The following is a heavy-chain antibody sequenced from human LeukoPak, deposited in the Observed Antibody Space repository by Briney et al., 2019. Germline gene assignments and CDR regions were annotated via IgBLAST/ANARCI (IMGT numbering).Heavy chain of an antibody. CDR3: ARDNAAATGWFDP. Sequence: SGGSLRLSCAASGFTVSSNYMSWVRQAPGKGLEWVSVIYSGGSIYYADSVKGRFTISRDNSKNTLYLQMNSLRAEDTAVYYCARDNAAATGWFDPWGQGTLVTVSS. CDR1: GFTVSSNY. V-gene: IGHV3-53*01. J-gene: IGHJ5*02. D-gene: IGHD6-13*01. CDR2: IYSGGSI.